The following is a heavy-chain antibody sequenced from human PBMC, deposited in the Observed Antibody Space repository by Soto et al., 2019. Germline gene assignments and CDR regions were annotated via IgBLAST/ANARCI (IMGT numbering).Heavy chain of an antibody. CDR2: IYPGDSDT. CDR3: ASSRDIVVVPAAPDAFDI. CDR1: GYSFTSYW. V-gene: IGHV5-51*01. Sequence: PGESLKISWKGSGYSFTSYWIGWVRQMPGKGLEWMGIIYPGDSDTRFSPSFQGQVTISADKSISTAYLQWSSLKASDTAMYYCASSRDIVVVPAAPDAFDIRGQGTTVTVS. J-gene: IGHJ3*02. D-gene: IGHD2-2*01.